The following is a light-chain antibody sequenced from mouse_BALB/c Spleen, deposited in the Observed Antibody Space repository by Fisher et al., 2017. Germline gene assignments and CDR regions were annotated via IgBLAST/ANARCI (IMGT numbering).Light chain of an antibody. V-gene: IGKV4-79*01. CDR1: PSVSSSY. Sequence: IVLTQTPAIMSASPGEKVTMTCSASPSVSSSYLYWYQQKPGSSPKLWIYSTSNLASGVPARFSGSGSGTSYSLTIGTMEAEDAATYYCQQWSSNPWTFGGGTML. J-gene: IGKJ1*01. CDR2: STS. CDR3: QQWSSNPWT.